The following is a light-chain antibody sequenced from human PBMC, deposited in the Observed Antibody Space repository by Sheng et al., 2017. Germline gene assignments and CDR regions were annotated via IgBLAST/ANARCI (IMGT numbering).Light chain of an antibody. CDR2: GAS. CDR3: QQYTDWPLWT. Sequence: EIVMTQSPATLSVSPGERATLSCRASQSVSDNLAWFQQRPGQAPRLLIYGASTRATGVPDRFSGRGSGTEFTLTIISLQSEDFAVYFCQQYTDWPLWTFGQGTKVEIK. V-gene: IGKV3-15*01. CDR1: QSVSDN. J-gene: IGKJ1*01.